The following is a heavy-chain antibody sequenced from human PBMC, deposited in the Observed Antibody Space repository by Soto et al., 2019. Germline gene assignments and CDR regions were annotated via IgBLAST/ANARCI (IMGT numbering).Heavy chain of an antibody. J-gene: IGHJ4*02. CDR3: ARVEGYCSGGSCSRPFDY. CDR1: GYTFTSYG. V-gene: IGHV1-18*01. CDR2: ISAYNGNT. Sequence: ASVKVSCKASGYTFTSYGISWVRQAPGQGLEWMGWISAYNGNTNYAQKLQGRVTMTTDTSTSTAYMELRSLRSDDTAVYYCARVEGYCSGGSCSRPFDYWGQGTLVTVSS. D-gene: IGHD2-15*01.